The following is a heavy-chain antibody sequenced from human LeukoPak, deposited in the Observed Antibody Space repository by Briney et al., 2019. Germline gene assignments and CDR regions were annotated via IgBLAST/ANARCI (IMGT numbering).Heavy chain of an antibody. Sequence: ASVTVSCKASGYTFTDYYMHWVRQAPGQGLEWMGWINPNSGGTNYAQKFQGRVTMTRDTSISTAYMELSRLRSDDTAVYYCARGYSSSQPIAFFYYYYYMDVWGKGTTVTVSS. D-gene: IGHD6-13*01. J-gene: IGHJ6*03. CDR2: INPNSGGT. CDR3: ARGYSSSQPIAFFYYYYYMDV. CDR1: GYTFTDYY. V-gene: IGHV1-2*02.